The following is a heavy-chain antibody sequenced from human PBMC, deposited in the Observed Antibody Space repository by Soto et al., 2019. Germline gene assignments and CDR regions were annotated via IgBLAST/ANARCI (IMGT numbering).Heavy chain of an antibody. Sequence: EVQLVESGGGLVKPGGSLRLSCTASGFTFNNYDMIWVRQAPGKGLEWVSSINSSSGYIYYADSVKGRFTISRDNAKNSLYLQMNNLRVEDTAVYYCAAPMPPLCVWFAYDALDVWGQGTRVTGSS. CDR3: AAPMPPLCVWFAYDALDV. D-gene: IGHD6-19*01. CDR2: INSSSGYI. V-gene: IGHV3-21*01. J-gene: IGHJ3*01. CDR1: GFTFNNYD.